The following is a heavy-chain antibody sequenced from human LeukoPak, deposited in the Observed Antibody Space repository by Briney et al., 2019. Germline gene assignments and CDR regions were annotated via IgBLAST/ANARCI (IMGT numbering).Heavy chain of an antibody. J-gene: IGHJ5*02. CDR2: ISYDGSNK. CDR3: ARDHAASITIFGVDPLNWFDP. D-gene: IGHD3-3*01. Sequence: GRSLRLSCAASGFTLSSYAMHWVRQAPGKGLEWVAVISYDGSNKYYADSVKGRFTISRDNSKNTLYLQMNSLRAEDTAVYYCARDHAASITIFGVDPLNWFDPWGQGTLVTVSS. CDR1: GFTLSSYA. V-gene: IGHV3-30-3*01.